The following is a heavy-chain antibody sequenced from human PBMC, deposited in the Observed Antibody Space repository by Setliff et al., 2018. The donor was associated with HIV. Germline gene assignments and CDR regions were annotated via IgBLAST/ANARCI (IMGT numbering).Heavy chain of an antibody. D-gene: IGHD1-26*01. Sequence: ASVKVSCKVSGYTLTELSRHWVRQAPGKGLEWMGGFDPEDGETIYAQKFQGRVTMTEDTSTDTAYMELSSLRSEDTAVYYCASHVSIGGYYYYGMDVWGQGTTVTVSS. J-gene: IGHJ6*02. V-gene: IGHV1-24*01. CDR1: GYTLTELS. CDR3: ASHVSIGGYYYYGMDV. CDR2: FDPEDGET.